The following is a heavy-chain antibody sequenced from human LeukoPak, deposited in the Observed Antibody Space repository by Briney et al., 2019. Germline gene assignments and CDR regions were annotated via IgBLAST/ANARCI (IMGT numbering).Heavy chain of an antibody. J-gene: IGHJ6*03. CDR2: IRSKTYGGTT. D-gene: IGHD4-23*01. V-gene: IGHV3-49*04. CDR1: GFTFGDYG. Sequence: GGSLRLSCTTSGFTFGDYGLIWVRQAPGKGLEWVSFIRSKTYGGTTEYAASVKGRFTISRDDSKSIAYLQMNSLRAEDTALYYCSGGYYNYMDVWGKGTTVTISS. CDR3: SGGYYNYMDV.